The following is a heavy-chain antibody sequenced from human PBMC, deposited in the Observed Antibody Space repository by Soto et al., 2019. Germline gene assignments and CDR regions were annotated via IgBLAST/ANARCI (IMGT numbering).Heavy chain of an antibody. CDR1: GYAFSSYW. V-gene: IGHV5-51*01. CDR2: IYPGDSDT. Sequence: GESLKISCQGSGYAFSSYWISWVRQMPGKGLEWMGIIYPGDSDTRYSPSFQGQVTISVDKSITTAYLQWSSLKASDTAMYYCARGYCTATICDPWFDPWGQGTLVTVSS. CDR3: ARGYCTATICDPWFDP. J-gene: IGHJ5*02. D-gene: IGHD2-8*02.